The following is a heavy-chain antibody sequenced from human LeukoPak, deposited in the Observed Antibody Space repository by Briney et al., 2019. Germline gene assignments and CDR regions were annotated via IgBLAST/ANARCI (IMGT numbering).Heavy chain of an antibody. D-gene: IGHD4-17*01. J-gene: IGHJ4*02. CDR1: GFTFSSYA. V-gene: IGHV3-30-3*01. Sequence: GRSLRLSCAASGFTFSSYAMHWVRQAPGKGLEWVAVISYDGSNKYYADSVKGRFTISRDNSKNTLYLQMNSLRAEDTAVYYCAGGVTVTNAAFDYWGQGTLVTVSS. CDR3: AGGVTVTNAAFDY. CDR2: ISYDGSNK.